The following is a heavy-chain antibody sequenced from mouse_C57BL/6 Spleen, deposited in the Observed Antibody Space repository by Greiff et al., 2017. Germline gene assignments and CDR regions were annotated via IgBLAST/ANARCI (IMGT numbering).Heavy chain of an antibody. CDR3: ARDYGTV. CDR2: IDPSDSYT. V-gene: IGHV1-50*01. Sequence: QVQLQQPGAELVKPGASVKLSCKASGYTFTSYWMQWVKQRPGQGLEWIGEIDPSDSYTNYNQKFKGKATLTVDTSSSTAYMQLSSLTSEDSAVYYCARDYGTVWGTETTVTVTS. D-gene: IGHD1-1*01. J-gene: IGHJ1*03. CDR1: GYTFTSYW.